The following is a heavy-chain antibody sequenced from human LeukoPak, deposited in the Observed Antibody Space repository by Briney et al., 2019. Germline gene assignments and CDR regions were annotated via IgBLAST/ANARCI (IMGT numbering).Heavy chain of an antibody. V-gene: IGHV4-4*07. D-gene: IGHD6-13*01. Sequence: TSETLSLTCTVSGASVSSYYWSWIRQPAGQGLEWIGRIYTTGSTNYNPSLKSRVTISVDTSKNQFSLKLSSVTAADTAVYYCARADSSSWYEDYYYYYMDVWGKGTTVTVSS. CDR3: ARADSSSWYEDYYYYYMDV. J-gene: IGHJ6*03. CDR1: GASVSSYY. CDR2: IYTTGST.